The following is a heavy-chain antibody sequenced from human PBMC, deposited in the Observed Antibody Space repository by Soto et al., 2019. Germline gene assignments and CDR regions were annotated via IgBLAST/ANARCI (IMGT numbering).Heavy chain of an antibody. J-gene: IGHJ4*02. CDR1: GYTFTSYA. D-gene: IGHD3-3*01. V-gene: IGHV1-3*01. Sequence: ASVKVSCKASGYTFTSYAMHWVRQAPGQRLEWMGWINAGNGNTKYSQKFQGRVTITRDTSASTAYMELSSLRSEDTAVYYCARVNVEFWSGYYHIDYWGQGTLVTVSS. CDR3: ARVNVEFWSGYYHIDY. CDR2: INAGNGNT.